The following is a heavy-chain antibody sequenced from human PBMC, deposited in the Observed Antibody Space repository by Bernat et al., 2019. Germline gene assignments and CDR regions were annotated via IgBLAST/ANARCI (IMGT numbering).Heavy chain of an antibody. V-gene: IGHV4-34*01. CDR1: GGSFSGYY. CDR3: ARAVVPAEGKHPPGHHYYYYMDV. CDR2: INHSGST. Sequence: QVQLQQWGAGLLKPSETLSLTCAVYGGSFSGYYWSWIRQPPGKGLEWIGEINHSGSTNYNPSVRSRVTISVDTSKNQFSLKLGSVTAADTAVYYCARAVVPAEGKHPPGHHYYYYMDVWGKGTTVTVSS. D-gene: IGHD2-2*01. J-gene: IGHJ6*03.